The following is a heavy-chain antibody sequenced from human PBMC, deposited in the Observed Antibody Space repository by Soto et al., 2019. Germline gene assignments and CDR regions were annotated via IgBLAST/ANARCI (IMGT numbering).Heavy chain of an antibody. V-gene: IGHV3-30*06. J-gene: IGHJ1*01. CDR3: ARWGTTGGLDV. Sequence: QVQLVESGGGVVQPGTSLRVSCVGSGFTFRSYVMHWVRQAPGKGLEWVALTSYDGSYKYYDDSVRGRFTISRDNSRNTVDLQMDSLRLEDTALYYCARWGTTGGLDVWGQGTLVSVSS. D-gene: IGHD3-16*01. CDR1: GFTFRSYV. CDR2: TSYDGSYK.